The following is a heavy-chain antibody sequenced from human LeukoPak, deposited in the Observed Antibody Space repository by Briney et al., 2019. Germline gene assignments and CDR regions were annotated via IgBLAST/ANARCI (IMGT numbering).Heavy chain of an antibody. CDR3: SREAIDQMQGAITNWFDP. CDR2: INPNNSGT. CDR1: GYPFTDYF. Sequence: ASVKISCKASGYPFTDYFMNWVRQAPGQGLEWMGWINPNNSGTVFAQNFQGRVTLTRDTSINTAYLELSSLTSDDTAVYYCSREAIDQMQGAITNWFDPWGQGTLVTVSS. V-gene: IGHV1-2*02. J-gene: IGHJ5*02. D-gene: IGHD5-12*01.